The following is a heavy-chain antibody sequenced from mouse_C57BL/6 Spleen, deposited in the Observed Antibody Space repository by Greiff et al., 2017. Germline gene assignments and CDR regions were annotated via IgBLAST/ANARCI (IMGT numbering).Heavy chain of an antibody. CDR1: GYTFTSYW. CDR3: ARGDIGILGNAMDY. V-gene: IGHV1-72*01. Sequence: VQLQQPGAELVKPGASVKLSCKASGYTFTSYWMHWVKQRPGRGLEWIGRIDPNSGGTKYNEKFKSKATLTVDKPSSTAYMKLSSLTSEDAAVYYCARGDIGILGNAMDYWGQGTSVTVSS. J-gene: IGHJ4*01. CDR2: IDPNSGGT.